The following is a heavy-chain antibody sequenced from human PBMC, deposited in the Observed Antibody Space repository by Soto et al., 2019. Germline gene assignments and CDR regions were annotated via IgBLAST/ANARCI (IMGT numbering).Heavy chain of an antibody. J-gene: IGHJ5*02. CDR3: AKLGGYNWNTQYNWFDP. CDR2: IRGSGGST. CDR1: GFTFSSYA. Sequence: GGSLRLSCAASGFTFSSYAMSWVRQAPGKGLEWVSAIRGSGGSTYYADSVKGRFTISRDNSKNTLYLQMNSLRAEDTAVYYCAKLGGYNWNTQYNWFDPWGQGTLVTVSS. V-gene: IGHV3-23*01. D-gene: IGHD1-20*01.